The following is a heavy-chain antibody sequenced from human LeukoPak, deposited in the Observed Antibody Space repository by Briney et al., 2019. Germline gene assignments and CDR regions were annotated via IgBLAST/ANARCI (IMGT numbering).Heavy chain of an antibody. Sequence: GASVKVSCKASGYTFTNYAMNWVRQAPGQGLEYMGWINANTGNPTYAQGFTGRFVFSLDTSVSTAYLQISSLKAEDTAVYYCARDFPARDWFFDLWGRGTLSLSPQ. CDR2: INANTGNP. V-gene: IGHV7-4-1*02. CDR1: GYTFTNYA. J-gene: IGHJ2*01. CDR3: ARDFPARDWFFDL.